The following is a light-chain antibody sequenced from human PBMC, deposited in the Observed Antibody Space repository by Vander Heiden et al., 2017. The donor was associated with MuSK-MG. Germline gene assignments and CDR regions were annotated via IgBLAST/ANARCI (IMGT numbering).Light chain of an antibody. CDR2: SNN. Sequence: QSVLTQPPSASGTPGQRVTISCSGSRSNIGSNYVYCYQQFPGTAPKLLIFSNNQRPSGVPDRFSGSKSGTAASLAISGLRSEDEADDYCAAWDDSLSGPDVVFGGGTKLTVL. V-gene: IGLV1-47*02. J-gene: IGLJ2*01. CDR3: AAWDDSLSGPDVV. CDR1: RSNIGSNY.